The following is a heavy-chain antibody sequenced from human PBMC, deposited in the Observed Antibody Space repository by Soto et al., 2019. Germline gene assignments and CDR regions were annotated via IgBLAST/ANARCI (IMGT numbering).Heavy chain of an antibody. CDR2: VTHDGTER. Sequence: QVQLVASGGGVVQPGRSLSLSCAAAGFTLSGHGLHWVRQAPGKGLEWVAVVTHDGTERHYPDSVKGRFTITRDISKNTIYLQMNSLRVEDTAMYYCAREKNSGYYRPVDYWGQGTLVTVSS. CDR3: AREKNSGYYRPVDY. D-gene: IGHD3-10*01. J-gene: IGHJ4*02. CDR1: GFTLSGHG. V-gene: IGHV3-30*03.